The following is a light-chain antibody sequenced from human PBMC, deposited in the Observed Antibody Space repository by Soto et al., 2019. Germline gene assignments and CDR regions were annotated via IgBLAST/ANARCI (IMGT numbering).Light chain of an antibody. J-gene: IGLJ2*01. Sequence: QSVLTQPASVSGSPGQSITISCTGTSSDVGAYNYFSWYQQHPGKVPKLIIYDVSNRPSGVSNRFSGSKSGNMASLTISGLQAVDEAHYYCSSHTSSSTLVLFGGGTKLTVL. V-gene: IGLV2-14*03. CDR3: SSHTSSSTLVL. CDR2: DVS. CDR1: SSDVGAYNY.